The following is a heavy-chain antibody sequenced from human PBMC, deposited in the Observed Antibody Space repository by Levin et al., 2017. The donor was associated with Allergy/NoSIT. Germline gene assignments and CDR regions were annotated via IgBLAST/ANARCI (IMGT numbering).Heavy chain of an antibody. CDR1: GGSITSSNW. CDR2: IYHRGAT. D-gene: IGHD1-1*01. V-gene: IGHV4-4*02. J-gene: IGHJ4*01. Sequence: SETLSLTCAVSGGSITSSNWWNWVRQPPGKGLEWIGEIYHRGATTYNPSLKSRVTISVDKSKNQFSLKLTSVTAADTATYYCARAPLTTVTPYAPLDFWGQGTLVTVSA. CDR3: ARAPLTTVTPYAPLDF.